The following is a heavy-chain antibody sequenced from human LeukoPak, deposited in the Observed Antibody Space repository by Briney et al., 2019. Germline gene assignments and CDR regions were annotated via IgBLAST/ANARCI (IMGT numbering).Heavy chain of an antibody. V-gene: IGHV3-23*01. J-gene: IGHJ4*02. CDR2: LSASGGLT. CDR3: AKGGSSYSEMDY. D-gene: IGHD4-11*01. CDR1: GGTFSSYA. Sequence: ASVKVSCKASGGTFSSYAMSWVRQAPGKGLEWVSGLSASGGLTYYSDSVKGRFTISRDNSKNTLYLQMNSLRADDTAVYYCAKGGSSYSEMDYWGQGTLVTVSS.